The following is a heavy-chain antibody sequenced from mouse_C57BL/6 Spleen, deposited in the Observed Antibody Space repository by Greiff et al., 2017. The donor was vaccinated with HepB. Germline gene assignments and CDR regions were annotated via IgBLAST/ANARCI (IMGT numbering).Heavy chain of an antibody. Sequence: EVMLVESGGGLVKPGGSLKLSCAASGFTFSSYAMSWVRQTPEKRLEWVATISDGGSYTYYPANVKGRFNISRDNAKNNLYLQMSHLKSEDTAMYYCARGGTNYAMDYWGQGTSVTVSS. D-gene: IGHD3-3*01. J-gene: IGHJ4*01. V-gene: IGHV5-4*03. CDR1: GFTFSSYA. CDR2: ISDGGSYT. CDR3: ARGGTNYAMDY.